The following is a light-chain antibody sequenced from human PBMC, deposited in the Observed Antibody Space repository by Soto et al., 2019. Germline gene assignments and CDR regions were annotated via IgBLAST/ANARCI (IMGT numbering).Light chain of an antibody. J-gene: IGKJ1*01. CDR3: QQYENYWT. Sequence: DIQMTQSPSTLSATAGDRVTITCRASQSISSWLAWYQHKPGKAPKLLIYDASNLDSGVPSRFSGSGSGTEFSLTIRNLKPDDCATDYCQQYENYWTVGQGTKVEIK. CDR2: DAS. V-gene: IGKV1-5*01. CDR1: QSISSW.